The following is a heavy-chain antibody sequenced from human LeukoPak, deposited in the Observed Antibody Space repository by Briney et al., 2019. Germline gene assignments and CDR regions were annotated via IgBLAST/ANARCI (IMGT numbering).Heavy chain of an antibody. V-gene: IGHV4-4*02. J-gene: IGHJ4*02. D-gene: IGHD6-13*01. Sequence: SETLSLTCAVSGGSISSSNWWSWVRQPPGKGLEWIGEIYHSGSTNYNPSLKSRVTISVDKSKNQFSLKLSSVTAADTAVYYCARGSSSWYYPFDYWGQGTLVTVSS. CDR2: IYHSGST. CDR1: GGSISSSNW. CDR3: ARGSSSWYYPFDY.